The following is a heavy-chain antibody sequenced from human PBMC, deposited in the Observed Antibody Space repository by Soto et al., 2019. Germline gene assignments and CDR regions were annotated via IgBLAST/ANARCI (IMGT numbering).Heavy chain of an antibody. CDR3: ARVPHAYGGKKGSSYFDY. D-gene: IGHD4-17*01. Sequence: PSETLSLTCTVSGGSISSGDYYWSWIRQPPGKGLEWIGYIYYSGSTYYNPSLKSRVTISVDTSKNQFSLKLSSVTAADTAVYYCARVPHAYGGKKGSSYFDYWGQGTLVTVSS. V-gene: IGHV4-30-4*01. CDR1: GGSISSGDYY. CDR2: IYYSGST. J-gene: IGHJ4*02.